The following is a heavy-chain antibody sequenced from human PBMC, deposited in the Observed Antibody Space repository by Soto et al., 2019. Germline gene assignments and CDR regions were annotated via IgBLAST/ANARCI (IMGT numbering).Heavy chain of an antibody. CDR2: INQDGSEK. J-gene: IGHJ4*02. D-gene: IGHD3-3*01. CDR1: GLTFSNYW. V-gene: IGHV3-7*01. CDR3: ARDVYYDFWSGYPTFDY. Sequence: PGGSLRLSCAASGLTFSNYWMTWVRQAPGMGLEWVANINQDGSEKYYADSVKGRFTISRDNSKNTLYLQMNSLRAEDTAVYYCARDVYYDFWSGYPTFDYWGQGTLVTVSS.